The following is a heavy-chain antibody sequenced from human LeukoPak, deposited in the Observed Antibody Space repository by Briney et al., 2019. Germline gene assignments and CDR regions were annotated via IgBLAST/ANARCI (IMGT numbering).Heavy chain of an antibody. CDR1: GYTFTGYY. J-gene: IGHJ5*02. Sequence: ASVKVSCKASGYTFTGYYIYWVRQAPGHGLEWMGWINPNSGGTNSAQKFQGRVAMTRDTSGNTAYMELSRLRSDDTAVYYCARVDSEYCSSTSCYKWFDPWGQGTLVTVSS. V-gene: IGHV1-2*02. CDR3: ARVDSEYCSSTSCYKWFDP. CDR2: INPNSGGT. D-gene: IGHD2-2*02.